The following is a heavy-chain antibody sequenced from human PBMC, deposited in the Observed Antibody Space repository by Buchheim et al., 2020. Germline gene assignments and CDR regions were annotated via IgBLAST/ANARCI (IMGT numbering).Heavy chain of an antibody. CDR3: AKDQFVLMVYAIGWFDP. CDR1: GFTFSSYA. Sequence: EVQLLESGGGLVQPGGSLRLSCAASGFTFSSYAMSWVRQAPGRGLEWVSAISGSGGSTYYADSVKGRFTISRDNPQNTLYVQMNSLRAEDTAVYYCAKDQFVLMVYAIGWFDPWGQGTL. J-gene: IGHJ5*02. CDR2: ISGSGGST. V-gene: IGHV3-23*01. D-gene: IGHD2-8*01.